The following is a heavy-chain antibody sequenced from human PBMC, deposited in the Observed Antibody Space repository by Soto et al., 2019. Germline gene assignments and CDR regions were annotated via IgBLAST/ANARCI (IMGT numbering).Heavy chain of an antibody. J-gene: IGHJ4*02. CDR2: IYYSGST. Sequence: QVQLQESGPGLVKPSQTLSLTCPVSGGSISSGGYYWSWIRQHQGQGLEWIGYIYYSGSTYYNPSLKSRLTMSIDTSKNQFSLKLSSVTAADTAVYYCAREVPTPYYFDYWGQGTLVTVSS. CDR3: AREVPTPYYFDY. V-gene: IGHV4-31*03. CDR1: GGSISSGGYY.